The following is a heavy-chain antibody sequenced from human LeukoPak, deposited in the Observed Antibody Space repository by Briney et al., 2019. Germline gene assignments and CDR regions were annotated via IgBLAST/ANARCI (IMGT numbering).Heavy chain of an antibody. CDR1: GFTFSSYA. CDR3: AKAPRVRVYFDY. CDR2: MSGSGGST. D-gene: IGHD1-1*01. V-gene: IGHV3-23*01. J-gene: IGHJ4*02. Sequence: GGSLRLSCAASGFTFSSYAVSWVRQAPGKGLEWVSAMSGSGGSTYYADSVKGRFTISRDNSKNTLYLQMNSLRAEDTAVYYCAKAPRVRVYFDYWGQGTLVTVSS.